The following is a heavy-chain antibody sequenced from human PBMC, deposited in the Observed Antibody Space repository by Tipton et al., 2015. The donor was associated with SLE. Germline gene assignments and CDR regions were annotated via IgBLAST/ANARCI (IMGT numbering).Heavy chain of an antibody. Sequence: TLSLTCTVSGGSISSGGYYWSWIRQHPGKGLEWIGYIYYSGSTYYNPSLKSRVTISVDTSKNQFSLKLSSVTAADTAVYYCAREWVTMVQGVQGGMDVWGQGTTVTVSS. CDR3: AREWVTMVQGVQGGMDV. V-gene: IGHV4-31*03. CDR1: GGSISSGGYY. J-gene: IGHJ6*02. CDR2: IYYSGST. D-gene: IGHD3-10*01.